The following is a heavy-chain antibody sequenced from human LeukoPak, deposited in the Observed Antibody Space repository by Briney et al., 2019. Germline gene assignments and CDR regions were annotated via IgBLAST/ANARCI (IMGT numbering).Heavy chain of an antibody. CDR3: TRAAPRDYFDY. CDR2: INAGNGNT. V-gene: IGHV1-3*03. CDR1: GYTFTSYA. J-gene: IGHJ4*02. Sequence: ASVKVSCKASGYTFTSYAMHWVRQAPGQRLEWMGWINAGNGNTKYSQEFQGRVTITRDTSASTAYMELSSLRSEDMAVYYCTRAAPRDYFDYWGQGTLVTVSS.